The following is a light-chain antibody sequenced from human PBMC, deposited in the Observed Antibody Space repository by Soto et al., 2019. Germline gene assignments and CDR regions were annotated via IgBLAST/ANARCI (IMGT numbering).Light chain of an antibody. V-gene: IGKV3-20*01. CDR2: VAS. CDR1: QSVSSNY. CDR3: QQYGSSGT. Sequence: EIVLTQSPGTLSLSPGERATLSCRAGQSVSSNYLSWYQQKPCQAPSLLIYVASNRATGIPDRFSGSGSGTDFTLTISRLEPEDFAVYYCQQYGSSGTFGQGTKVDIK. J-gene: IGKJ1*01.